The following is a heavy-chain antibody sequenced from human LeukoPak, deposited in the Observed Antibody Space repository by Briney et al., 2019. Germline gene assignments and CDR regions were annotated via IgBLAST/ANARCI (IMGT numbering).Heavy chain of an antibody. V-gene: IGHV3-53*01. CDR1: GFTVSDYY. D-gene: IGHD6-13*01. Sequence: PGGSLRLSCAASGFTVSDYYMSWVRQAPGKGLEWVSVMYSGGDRYYANSVKGRFTFSRDISTNTLFLQMNGLTTQDTVMYYCARDAPQVPAAGVLASWGQGTLVTVSS. CDR3: ARDAPQVPAAGVLAS. CDR2: MYSGGDR. J-gene: IGHJ5*02.